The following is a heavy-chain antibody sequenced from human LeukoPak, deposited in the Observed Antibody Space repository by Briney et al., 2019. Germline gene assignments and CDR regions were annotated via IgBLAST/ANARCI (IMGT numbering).Heavy chain of an antibody. Sequence: GGSLRLSCAASGFTFSSYWMNCVRQAPGKGLEWVSSISSSSSYIYYADSVKGRFTISRDNAKNSLYLQMNSLRAEDTAVYYCARAGVREMVLDYWGQGTLVTVSS. CDR2: ISSSSSYI. CDR3: ARAGVREMVLDY. CDR1: GFTFSSYW. J-gene: IGHJ4*02. V-gene: IGHV3-21*01. D-gene: IGHD5-24*01.